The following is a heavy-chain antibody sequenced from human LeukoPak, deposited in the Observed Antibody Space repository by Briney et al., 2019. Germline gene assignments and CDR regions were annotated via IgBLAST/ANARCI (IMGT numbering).Heavy chain of an antibody. J-gene: IGHJ5*02. CDR3: ARTSLGGAWFDP. V-gene: IGHV4-30-4*08. CDR2: IYYNGST. CDR1: GGSISSGDYY. D-gene: IGHD3-10*01. Sequence: PSQTLSLTCTVSGGSISSGDYYWSWIRQPPGKGLEGIGYIYYNGSTYYNPSLKSRVTISVDTSKNQFSLKLSSVTAADTAVYYCARTSLGGAWFDPWGQGTLVTVSS.